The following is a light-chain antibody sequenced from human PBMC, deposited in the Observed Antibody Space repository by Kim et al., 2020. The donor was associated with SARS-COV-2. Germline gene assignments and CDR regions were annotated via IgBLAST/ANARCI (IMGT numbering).Light chain of an antibody. J-gene: IGKJ4*01. CDR2: DAS. Sequence: EIVLTQSPSTLSLSPGERATLSCRASQSVSNSRLAWYQQKPGQAPRLLIYDASSRATGITDRFSGSGSGTDFTLTISRLEPEDFAVYYCQQYGASSLTFGAGTKVDIK. CDR1: QSVSNSR. CDR3: QQYGASSLT. V-gene: IGKV3-20*01.